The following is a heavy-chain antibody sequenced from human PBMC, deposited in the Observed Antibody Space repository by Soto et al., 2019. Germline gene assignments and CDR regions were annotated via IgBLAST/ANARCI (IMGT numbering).Heavy chain of an antibody. Sequence: EVQVLESGGGLVQPGGSLRLSCEGSGFTVSSHAMTWIRQAPGKGPEWVSTVTADGGTYYADYVKGRFAMSRETSENTLYLQMNSLGAADSYAYYCAPHVFCSASSCQYYAFAIRGQGTMVTVSS. CDR2: VTADGGT. V-gene: IGHV3-23*01. CDR3: APHVFCSASSCQYYAFAI. J-gene: IGHJ3*02. CDR1: GFTVSSHA. D-gene: IGHD2-15*01.